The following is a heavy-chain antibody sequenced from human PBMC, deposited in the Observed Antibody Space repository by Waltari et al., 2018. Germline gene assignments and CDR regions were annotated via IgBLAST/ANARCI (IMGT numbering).Heavy chain of an antibody. D-gene: IGHD6-13*01. CDR1: GYSISSGYY. CDR3: AGASAAAGGSTYYFDY. V-gene: IGHV4-38-2*01. Sequence: QVQLQESGPGLVKPSETLSLTCAVSGYSISSGYYWGWIRQPPGKGLEWIGSIYHSGSTNYNPSLKSRVTISVDTSKNQFSLKLSSVTAADTAVYYCAGASAAAGGSTYYFDYWGQGTLVTVSS. CDR2: IYHSGST. J-gene: IGHJ4*02.